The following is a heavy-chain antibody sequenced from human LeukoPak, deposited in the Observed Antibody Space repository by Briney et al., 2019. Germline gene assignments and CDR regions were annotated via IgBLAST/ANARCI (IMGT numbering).Heavy chain of an antibody. J-gene: IGHJ5*02. D-gene: IGHD5-12*01. CDR2: INHSGST. Sequence: PSETLSLTCAVYGGSFSGYYWSWIRQPPGKGLEWIGEINHSGSTNYNPSLKSRVTISVDTSKNQFSLKLSSVTAADTAVYYCARARIVATIIWFDPWGQGTLVTVSS. CDR1: GGSFSGYY. V-gene: IGHV4-34*01. CDR3: ARARIVATIIWFDP.